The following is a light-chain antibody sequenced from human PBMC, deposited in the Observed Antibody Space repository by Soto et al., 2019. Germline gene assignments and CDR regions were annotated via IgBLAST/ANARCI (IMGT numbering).Light chain of an antibody. CDR1: PSIGSY. Sequence: HLTQAPSLLSASVGDRVTITCRASPSIGSYLNWYQHKPGEAPKLLIFAADTLKSGVPSRFSGSGFNKEFTLTVTNLQPEDFATYYCQQNYDVPYTFGLGTRVEIK. CDR2: AAD. CDR3: QQNYDVPYT. V-gene: IGKV1-39*01. J-gene: IGKJ2*01.